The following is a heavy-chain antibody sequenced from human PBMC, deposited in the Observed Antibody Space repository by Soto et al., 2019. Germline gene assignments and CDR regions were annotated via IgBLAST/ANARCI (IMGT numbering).Heavy chain of an antibody. CDR3: AKEKRGEDYYYSSGYAHDAFDI. J-gene: IGHJ3*02. CDR2: IIPIFGTA. V-gene: IGHV1-69*13. CDR1: GGTFSSYA. Sequence: SVKVSCKASGGTFSSYAISWVRQAPGQGLEWMGGIIPIFGTANYAQKFQGRVTITADESTSTAYMELSSLRSEDTAVYYCAKEKRGEDYYYSSGYAHDAFDIWGQGTMVTVSS. D-gene: IGHD3-22*01.